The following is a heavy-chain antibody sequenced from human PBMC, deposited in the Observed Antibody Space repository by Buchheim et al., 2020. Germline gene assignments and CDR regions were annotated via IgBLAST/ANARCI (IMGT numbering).Heavy chain of an antibody. D-gene: IGHD1-1*01. CDR3: ARRTGIYNWFDP. CDR1: GVSISSYY. J-gene: IGHJ5*02. V-gene: IGHV4-59*01. Sequence: QVQLQESGPGLVKPSETLYLTCTVSGVSISSYYWSWIRQPPGKGLEWIGYVYSSGSSNYNPSLKSRVTLSVETSKNQLSFKLSSVTVADTAVYYCARRTGIYNWFDPWGQGTL. CDR2: VYSSGSS.